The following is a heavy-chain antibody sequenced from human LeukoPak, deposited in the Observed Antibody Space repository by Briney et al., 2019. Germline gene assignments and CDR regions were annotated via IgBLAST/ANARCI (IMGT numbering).Heavy chain of an antibody. D-gene: IGHD6-13*01. Sequence: SVKVSCKASEGTFSSYAISWVRQAPGQGLEWMGRIIPILGTANYAQKFQGRVTITTDESTSTAYMELSSLRSEDTAVYYCAREVRQQLSWGQGTLVTVSS. V-gene: IGHV1-69*11. CDR2: IIPILGTA. CDR1: EGTFSSYA. CDR3: AREVRQQLS. J-gene: IGHJ5*02.